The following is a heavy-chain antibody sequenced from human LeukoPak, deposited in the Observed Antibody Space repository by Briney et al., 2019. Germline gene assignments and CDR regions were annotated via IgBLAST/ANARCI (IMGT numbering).Heavy chain of an antibody. CDR1: GFPFSSYT. Sequence: GGSLRLSCVASGFPFSSYTIYWVRQAPGKGLEYVSAITSNGGSTYYANSVKGRFTISRDNSKNTLYLQMGSLRAEDMAVYYCARVLGGATLKNYYYYPMDVWGQGTTVTVSS. V-gene: IGHV3-64*01. CDR3: ARVLGGATLKNYYYYPMDV. D-gene: IGHD1-26*01. J-gene: IGHJ6*02. CDR2: ITSNGGST.